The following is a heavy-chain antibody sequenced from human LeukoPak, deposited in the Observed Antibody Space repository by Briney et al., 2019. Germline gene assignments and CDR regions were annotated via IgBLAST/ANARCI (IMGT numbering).Heavy chain of an antibody. V-gene: IGHV3-23*01. Sequence: PGGSLRLSCAASGFTFSSYAMSWVRQAPGKGLEWVSAISGSGSSTYYADSTHGRFTISRDNSKNTLYLQMNRPLAEDTAVYYCAKDLMRSGDSQPFDTWGPGALVTVSP. CDR3: AKDLMRSGDSQPFDT. D-gene: IGHD3-3*01. CDR1: GFTFSSYA. J-gene: IGHJ4*03. CDR2: ISGSGSST.